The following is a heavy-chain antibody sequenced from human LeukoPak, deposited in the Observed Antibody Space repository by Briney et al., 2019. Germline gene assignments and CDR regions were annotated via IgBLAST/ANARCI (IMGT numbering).Heavy chain of an antibody. D-gene: IGHD3-10*01. CDR3: ARLDRGGSGSRVIDY. Sequence: ASVKVSCKASGYTFSSFDFSWVRQAPGQGLEWMGWISIYNDNTNYAQKFQGRVTMTTDTSTSTAYMELRSLSSDDTAVYYCARLDRGGSGSRVIDYWGQGTLVTVSS. CDR2: ISIYNDNT. CDR1: GYTFSSFD. V-gene: IGHV1-18*01. J-gene: IGHJ4*02.